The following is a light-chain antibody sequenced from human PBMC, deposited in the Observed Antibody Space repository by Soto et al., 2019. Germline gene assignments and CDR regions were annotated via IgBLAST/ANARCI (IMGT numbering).Light chain of an antibody. CDR3: KSYAGSNTYV. CDR2: EVV. Sequence: QSALTQPPSGSGSPGQSVTISCTGTKNDVGFYDFVSWYQHHPGKAPRLIIYEVVQRPSGVPDRFSGSKSGNTASLTVSGLQAADEADYFCKSYAGSNTYVFGSGTKVTVL. J-gene: IGLJ1*01. V-gene: IGLV2-8*01. CDR1: KNDVGFYDF.